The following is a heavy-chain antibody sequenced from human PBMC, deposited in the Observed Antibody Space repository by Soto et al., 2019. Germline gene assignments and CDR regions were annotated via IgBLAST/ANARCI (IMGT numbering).Heavy chain of an antibody. D-gene: IGHD2-21*01. CDR2: IIPIFGAA. Sequence: QVQLVQSGAEVKKPGSSVKVSCKASGGTFSSFAINWVRQAPGQGLEWMGGIIPIFGAADYAQKLQGRVTPTADESTSTAYMEPSSLRSEDTAVYYCASPILPTPVYYYGMDVWGQGPTVTVSS. CDR3: ASPILPTPVYYYGMDV. J-gene: IGHJ6*02. CDR1: GGTFSSFA. V-gene: IGHV1-69*12.